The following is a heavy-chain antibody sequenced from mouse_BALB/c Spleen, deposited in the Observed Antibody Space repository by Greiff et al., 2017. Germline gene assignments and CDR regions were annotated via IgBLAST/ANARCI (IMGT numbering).Heavy chain of an antibody. CDR1: GYTFTSYV. D-gene: IGHD2-1*01. CDR3: ARGGDGNYYYAMDY. Sequence: EVQLQQSGPELVKPGASVKMSCKASGYTFTSYVMHWVKQKPGQGLEWIGYINPYNDGTKYNEKFKGKATLTSDKSSSTAYMELSSLTSEASAVDYGARGGDGNYYYAMDYWGQGTSVTVSS. CDR2: INPYNDGT. J-gene: IGHJ4*01. V-gene: IGHV1-14*01.